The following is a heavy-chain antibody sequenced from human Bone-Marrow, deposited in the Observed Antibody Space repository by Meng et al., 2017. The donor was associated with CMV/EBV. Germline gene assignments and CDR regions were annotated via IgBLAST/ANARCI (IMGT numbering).Heavy chain of an antibody. CDR1: GGSISRSNYY. CDR3: ARQAAIISNWFDP. CDR2: IYYTGST. Sequence: SETLSLTCIVSGGSISRSNYYWTWIRQPPGKGLEWIASIYYTGSTYYSPSLKSRVTISVDTSKNQFSLKLSSVTAADTAVYYCARQAAIISNWFDPWGQRTLVTVSS. V-gene: IGHV4-39*01. J-gene: IGHJ5*02. D-gene: IGHD2-2*01.